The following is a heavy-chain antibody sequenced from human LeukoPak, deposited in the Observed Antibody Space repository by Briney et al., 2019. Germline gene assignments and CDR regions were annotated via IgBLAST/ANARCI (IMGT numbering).Heavy chain of an antibody. CDR2: ISYDGSNK. Sequence: GGSLRLSCAASGFTFSSYAMHWVRQAPGKGLEWVAVISYDGSNKYYADSVKGRFTISRDNSKNTLYLQMNSLRAEDTAVYYCARDYYDSSGYYPLGYFDYWGQGILVTVSS. CDR1: GFTFSSYA. CDR3: ARDYYDSSGYYPLGYFDY. J-gene: IGHJ4*02. V-gene: IGHV3-30-3*01. D-gene: IGHD3-22*01.